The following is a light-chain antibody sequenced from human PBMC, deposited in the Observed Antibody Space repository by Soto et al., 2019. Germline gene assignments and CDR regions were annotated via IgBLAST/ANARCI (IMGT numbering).Light chain of an antibody. CDR2: TAS. V-gene: IGKV1-5*01. CDR3: QEYNNYWT. CDR1: QTISRW. J-gene: IGKJ1*01. Sequence: DIQMTQSPSTLSASVVYTVTITFRASQTISRWLAWYQQKPGKAPRLLIYTASTLESGVPSRFSASGSGTEFTLTISSLHPDDFATYYCQEYNNYWTFGQGTKVDIK.